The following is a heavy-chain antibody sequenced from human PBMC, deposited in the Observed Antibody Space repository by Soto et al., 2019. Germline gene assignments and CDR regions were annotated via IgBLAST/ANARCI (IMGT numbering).Heavy chain of an antibody. D-gene: IGHD2-15*01. CDR1: GGSISSYY. CDR2: IYYSGST. V-gene: IGHV4-59*08. J-gene: IGHJ6*03. CDR3: ARIYSLGGLTMDV. Sequence: PSQTLSLTCTVSGGSISSYYWSWIRQPPGKGLEWIGYIYYSGSTNYNPSLKSRVTISVDTSKNQFSLKLSSVTAADTAVYYCARIYSLGGLTMDVLGKGTTVTVSS.